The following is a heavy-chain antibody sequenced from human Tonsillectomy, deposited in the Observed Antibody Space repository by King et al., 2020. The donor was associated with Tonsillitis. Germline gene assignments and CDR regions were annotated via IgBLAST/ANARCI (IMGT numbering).Heavy chain of an antibody. CDR1: GFSLRPSGVG. V-gene: IGHV2-5*02. CDR3: AHTGTISGAFDI. Sequence: ITLKESGPTLMKPTQTLTLTCSFSGFSLRPSGVGVGWIRQPPGKALEWLALIYWDDDKRYSPSLKGRLTITSDTSKNQVVLTMTNMNPVDTATYYCAHTGTISGAFDIWGQGTVVTVSS. CDR2: IYWDDDK. J-gene: IGHJ3*02. D-gene: IGHD3-3*01.